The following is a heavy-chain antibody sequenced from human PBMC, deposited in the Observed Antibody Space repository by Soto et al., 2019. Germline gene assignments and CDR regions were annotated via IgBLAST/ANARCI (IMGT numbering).Heavy chain of an antibody. D-gene: IGHD1-1*01. Sequence: ASVKVSCKASGYTFTSYALDWVRQAPGQGLEWMGWINTVNGKTKYSQKYQGRVTITRDTSASAVYMELSSLRSEDTAVYYCARVASPTGEHYWGQGTLVTVSS. CDR3: ARVASPTGEHY. CDR2: INTVNGKT. J-gene: IGHJ4*02. CDR1: GYTFTSYA. V-gene: IGHV1-3*04.